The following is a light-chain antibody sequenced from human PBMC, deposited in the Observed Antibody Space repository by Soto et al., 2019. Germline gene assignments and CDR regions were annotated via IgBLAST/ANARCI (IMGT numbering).Light chain of an antibody. CDR3: QKYGSSPPLP. J-gene: IGKJ5*01. Sequence: EIVLTQSPGTLSLSPGERATLSCRASQSVSSSYLAWYQQKPGQAPRLLIYGASSRATGLPDRFSGSGSGTDFPPTTSNLEPEDFAVYCCQKYGSSPPLPCGQGTLREIK. CDR1: QSVSSSY. V-gene: IGKV3-20*01. CDR2: GAS.